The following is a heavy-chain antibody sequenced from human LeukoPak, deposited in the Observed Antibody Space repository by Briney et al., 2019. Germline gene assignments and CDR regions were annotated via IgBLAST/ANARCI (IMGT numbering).Heavy chain of an antibody. D-gene: IGHD6-19*01. CDR2: INHSGST. V-gene: IGHV4-34*01. Sequence: PSETLSLTCAVYGGSFSGYYWSWIRQPPGKGLEWIGEINHSGSTNYNPSLKSRVTISVDTSKNQFSLKLSSVTAADTAVYYCARHPRVEVADPGAPHIWGQGIMVTVSS. CDR3: ARHPRVEVADPGAPHI. CDR1: GGSFSGYY. J-gene: IGHJ3*02.